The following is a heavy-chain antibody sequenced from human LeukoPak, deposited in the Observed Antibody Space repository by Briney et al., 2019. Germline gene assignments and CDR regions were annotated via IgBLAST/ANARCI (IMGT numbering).Heavy chain of an antibody. V-gene: IGHV1-24*01. CDR2: FDPEDGET. CDR1: GYTLTELS. J-gene: IGHJ4*02. Sequence: ASVKVSCKVSGYTLTELSMHWVRQAPGKGLEWMGGFDPEDGETIYAQKFQGRVTITADKSTSTAYMELSSLRSEDTAVYYCAMDGYSYYFDYWGQGTLVTVSS. CDR3: AMDGYSYYFDY. D-gene: IGHD5-24*01.